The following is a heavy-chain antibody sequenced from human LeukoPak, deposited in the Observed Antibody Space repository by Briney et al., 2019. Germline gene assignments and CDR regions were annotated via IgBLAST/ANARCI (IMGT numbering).Heavy chain of an antibody. CDR1: GSTFSSYG. CDR2: IWYDGSNT. V-gene: IGHV3-33*01. Sequence: GGSLRLSCAASGSTFSSYGMHWVRQAPGKGLEWVAIIWYDGSNTYYADSVKGRFTISRDNSKNTLYLQMNSLRAEDTAVYYCARGFSSSWVFDYWGQGTLVTVSS. J-gene: IGHJ4*02. D-gene: IGHD6-13*01. CDR3: ARGFSSSWVFDY.